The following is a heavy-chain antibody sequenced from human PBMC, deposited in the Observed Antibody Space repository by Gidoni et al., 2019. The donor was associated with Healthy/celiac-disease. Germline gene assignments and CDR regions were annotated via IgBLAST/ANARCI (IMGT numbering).Heavy chain of an antibody. J-gene: IGHJ3*02. D-gene: IGHD2-15*01. CDR3: TTGQQGAYCSGGSCHDAFDI. CDR2: IKSKTDGGTT. CDR1: GFTFSKAW. V-gene: IGHV3-15*01. Sequence: EVKLVDSGGGLVKPGGSLRLPCAASGFTFSKAWMSWVRQAPGKGLEWGVRIKSKTDGGTTDYAAPVKGRFTISRDDSKNTLYLQMNSLKTEDTAVYYCTTGQQGAYCSGGSCHDAFDIWGQGTMVTVSS.